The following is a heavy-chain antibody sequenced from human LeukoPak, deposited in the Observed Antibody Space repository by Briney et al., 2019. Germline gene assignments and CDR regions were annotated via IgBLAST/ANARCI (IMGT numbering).Heavy chain of an antibody. V-gene: IGHV4-30-2*01. CDR3: ARGTPDFDS. CDR2: IYQRERA. Sequence: SQTLSLTCAVSGGSISSGGFSWNWIRQPPGKGLEWIGFIYQRERATYNPSLKSRVNISVDRSKNQFSVKMNSVTAADTAVYFCARGTPDFDSWGQGTLVTVSS. J-gene: IGHJ4*02. CDR1: GGSISSGGFS.